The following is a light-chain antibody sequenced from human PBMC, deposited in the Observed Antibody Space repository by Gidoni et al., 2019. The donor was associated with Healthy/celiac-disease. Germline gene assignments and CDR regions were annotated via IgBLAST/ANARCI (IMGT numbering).Light chain of an antibody. J-gene: IGKJ5*01. V-gene: IGKV1-39*01. Sequence: DIQMTQHPSSLSASVGDRVTITCRANQSISTYLNWYQQKPGKAPKFLIYAASSLQSGVPSRFSGSGSGADFTLTNSSLQPENFANYYCQQGYSTPFTFGQGTRLEIK. CDR2: AAS. CDR3: QQGYSTPFT. CDR1: QSISTY.